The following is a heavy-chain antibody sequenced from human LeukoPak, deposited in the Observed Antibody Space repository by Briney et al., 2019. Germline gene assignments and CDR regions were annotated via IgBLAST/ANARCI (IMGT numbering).Heavy chain of an antibody. J-gene: IGHJ4*02. CDR1: GFKFDDFG. D-gene: IGHD1-26*01. CDR2: INWDGGST. CDR3: VTGGSGTYYK. V-gene: IGHV3-20*04. Sequence: PGGSLRLSCAASGFKFDDFGMSWVRQDPAKGLEWVSSINWDGGSTYYADSVEGRVTISRDNAENSLHLQMNSLRVEDTAVYYCVTGGSGTYYKWGQGTLVTVSS.